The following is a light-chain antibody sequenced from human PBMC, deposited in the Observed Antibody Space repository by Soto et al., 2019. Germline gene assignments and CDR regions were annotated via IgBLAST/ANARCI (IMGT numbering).Light chain of an antibody. CDR2: AAS. V-gene: IGKV1-9*01. Sequence: DIQLTQSPSFLSASVGDRVSITCRASQGIRSFLAWYQQKPGKAPKLLIYAASTLQGGVPSRFSGSRSGSEFTLTISSLQPDDFATYYCQKLDEYPLTFGGGTKVEIK. CDR3: QKLDEYPLT. CDR1: QGIRSF. J-gene: IGKJ4*01.